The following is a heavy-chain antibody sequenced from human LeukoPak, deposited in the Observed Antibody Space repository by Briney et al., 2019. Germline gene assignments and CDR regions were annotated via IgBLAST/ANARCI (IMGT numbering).Heavy chain of an antibody. D-gene: IGHD3-3*01. CDR1: GYSISSGYY. CDR2: IYHSGST. CDR3: ARQVHDFWSGYYEYYFDY. J-gene: IGHJ4*02. Sequence: KPSETLSLTCAVSGYSISSGYYWGWIRQPPGNGLEWIGSIYHSGSTYYNPSLKSRVTISVDTSKNQFSLKLSSVTAADTAVYYCARQVHDFWSGYYEYYFDYWGQGTLVTVSS. V-gene: IGHV4-38-2*01.